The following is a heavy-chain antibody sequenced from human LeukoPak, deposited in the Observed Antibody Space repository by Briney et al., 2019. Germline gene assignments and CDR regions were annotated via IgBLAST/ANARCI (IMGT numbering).Heavy chain of an antibody. CDR3: ARRQSGSYNYYYYGMDV. CDR1: GYSFISYW. Sequence: GESLKISCKSSGYSFISYWIARVRQMPGKGLEWMGIIYPGDSDTRYSPSFQGQVTISADKSINTAYLQWSSLKASDTAMYYCARRQSGSYNYYYYGMDVWGQGTTVTVSS. CDR2: IYPGDSDT. J-gene: IGHJ6*02. D-gene: IGHD1-26*01. V-gene: IGHV5-51*01.